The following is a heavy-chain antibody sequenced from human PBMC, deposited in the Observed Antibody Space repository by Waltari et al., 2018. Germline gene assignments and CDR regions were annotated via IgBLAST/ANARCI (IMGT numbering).Heavy chain of an antibody. V-gene: IGHV4-4*02. CDR1: GDSVSNNYW. Sequence: QLQLQQSGPGLVKPSESLFLSCAVSGDSVSNNYWWSWVRQPPGKGLEWIGQIHGTGKTNYNPSRESRVTVSMDTANNQFSLRVTSPTAADTVVYFGARDRGRGLYLDSWGQGTLVTVS. CDR2: IHGTGKT. J-gene: IGHJ4*02. D-gene: IGHD1-26*01. CDR3: ARDRGRGLYLDS.